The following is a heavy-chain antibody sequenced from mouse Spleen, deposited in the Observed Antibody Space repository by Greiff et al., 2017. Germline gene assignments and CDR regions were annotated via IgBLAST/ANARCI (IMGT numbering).Heavy chain of an antibody. Sequence: EVNVVESGGGLVKPGGSLKLSCAASGFTFSSYAMSWVRQTPEKRLEWVATISSGGSYTYYPDSVKGRFTISRDNAKNTLYLQMSSLRSEDTAMYYCARQDYYGSSYNYWGQGTTLTVSS. V-gene: IGHV5-9-3*01. D-gene: IGHD1-1*01. J-gene: IGHJ2*01. CDR3: ARQDYYGSSYNY. CDR2: ISSGGSYT. CDR1: GFTFSSYA.